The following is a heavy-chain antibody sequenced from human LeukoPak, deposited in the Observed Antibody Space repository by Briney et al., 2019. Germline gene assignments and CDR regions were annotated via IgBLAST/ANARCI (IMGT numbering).Heavy chain of an antibody. Sequence: ASVKVSCKAFGGTFSSYAISWVRQAPGKGLEWVSAISGSGGSTYYADSVKGRFTISRDNSKNTLYLQMNSLRAEDTAVYYCAKEEPAVFDYWGQGTLVTVSS. CDR3: AKEEPAVFDY. CDR1: GGTFSSYA. J-gene: IGHJ4*02. CDR2: ISGSGGST. V-gene: IGHV3-23*01. D-gene: IGHD2-2*01.